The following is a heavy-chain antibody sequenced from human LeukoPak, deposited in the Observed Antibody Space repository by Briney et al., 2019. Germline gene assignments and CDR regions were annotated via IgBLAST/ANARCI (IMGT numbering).Heavy chain of an antibody. V-gene: IGHV1-46*01. CDR1: GYSFTTYY. J-gene: IGHJ4*02. CDR2: INPSRGTR. Sequence: ASEKVSCKASGYSFTTYYMHWVRQAPAQGLEWMGVINPSRGTRRYTQKFQGRVTMTRDTSTRTVYMELRSLRSDDTAVYYCAREVNYGGNSGDYYFDYWGQGTLVTVSS. CDR3: AREVNYGGNSGDYYFDY. D-gene: IGHD4-23*01.